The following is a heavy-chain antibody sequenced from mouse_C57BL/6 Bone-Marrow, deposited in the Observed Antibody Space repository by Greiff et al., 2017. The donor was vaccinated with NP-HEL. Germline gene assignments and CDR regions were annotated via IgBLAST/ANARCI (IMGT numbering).Heavy chain of an antibody. CDR3: AKLGRGFAY. J-gene: IGHJ3*01. CDR2: IDPSDSYT. D-gene: IGHD4-1*01. CDR1: GYTFTSYW. V-gene: IGHV1-50*01. Sequence: QVQLQQPGAELVKPGASVKLSCKASGYTFTSYWMQWVKQRPGQGLEWIGEIDPSDSYTNYNQKFKGKATLTVDPSSSTAYLQLSSLTSEDSAVYYCAKLGRGFAYWGQGTLVTVSA.